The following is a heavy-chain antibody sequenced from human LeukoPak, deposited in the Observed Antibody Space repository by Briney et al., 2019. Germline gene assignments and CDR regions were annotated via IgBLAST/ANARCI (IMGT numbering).Heavy chain of an antibody. V-gene: IGHV1-69*13. CDR1: GGTFINDV. J-gene: IGHJ5*02. CDR3: ARDWLPHGVYLNWLAP. CDR2: IIPIFGTA. D-gene: IGHD5/OR15-5a*01. Sequence: ASVKVSCKASGGTFINDVISWVRQAPGQGLEWMGGIIPIFGTANYAQKFQGRVTITADESTSTAYMELSSLRSEDTAVYYCARDWLPHGVYLNWLAPWGQRTLVTVSS.